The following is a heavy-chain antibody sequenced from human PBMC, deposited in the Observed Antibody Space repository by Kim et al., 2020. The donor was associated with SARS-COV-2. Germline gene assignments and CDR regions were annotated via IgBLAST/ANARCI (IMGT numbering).Heavy chain of an antibody. D-gene: IGHD3-16*02. J-gene: IGHJ4*02. CDR2: INAGNGNT. Sequence: ASVKVSCKASGYTFTSYAMHWVRQAPGQRLEWMGWINAGNGNTKYSQRFQGRVTITRDTSASTAYMELSSLRSEDTAVYYCARTETYYDYVWGSYRWGFDYWGQGTLVTVSS. CDR1: GYTFTSYA. V-gene: IGHV1-3*01. CDR3: ARTETYYDYVWGSYRWGFDY.